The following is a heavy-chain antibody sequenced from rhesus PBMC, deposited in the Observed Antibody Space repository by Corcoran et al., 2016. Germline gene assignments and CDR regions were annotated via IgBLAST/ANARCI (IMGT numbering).Heavy chain of an antibody. CDR2: VYGSGGNT. CDR3: ARVNYVNALDS. D-gene: IGHD1-26*01. J-gene: IGHJ6*01. Sequence: QVLLQESGPTVVVPSEPLSLTCTVSGGSIRSPTWWTWLRHSPVKGLEWIGGVYGSGGNTEYNPSLKSRVTISKDTFRNQFSLKMTSVTAADTAVFYCARVNYVNALDSWGQVVVVTVS. V-gene: IGHV4-93*01. CDR1: GGSIRSPTW.